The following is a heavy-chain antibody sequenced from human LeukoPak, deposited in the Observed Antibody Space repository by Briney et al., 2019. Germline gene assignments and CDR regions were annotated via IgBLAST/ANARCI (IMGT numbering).Heavy chain of an antibody. D-gene: IGHD2-2*01. Sequence: SQTLSLTCTVSGGSISSGGYYWSWIRQHPGKGLEWLGYIYYSGSTYYNPSLKSRVTISVDTSKNQFSLKLSSVTAADTAVYYCARAEAAASGCRFDPWGQGTLVTVSS. V-gene: IGHV4-31*03. CDR2: IYYSGST. CDR3: ARAEAAASGCRFDP. CDR1: GGSISSGGYY. J-gene: IGHJ5*02.